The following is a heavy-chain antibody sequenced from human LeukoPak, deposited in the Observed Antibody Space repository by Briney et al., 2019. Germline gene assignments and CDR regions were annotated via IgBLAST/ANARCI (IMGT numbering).Heavy chain of an antibody. J-gene: IGHJ6*03. CDR3: AKGLGRYYYYYYMDV. CDR1: GFTFFDYA. D-gene: IGHD3-10*01. CDR2: ISWDGGST. Sequence: GGSLRLSCAASGFTFFDYAMHWVRQAPGEGLEWVSLISWDGGSTYYADSVKGRFTISRDNSKNSLYLQMNSLRAEDTALYYCAKGLGRYYYYYYMDVWGKGATVTVSS. V-gene: IGHV3-43D*03.